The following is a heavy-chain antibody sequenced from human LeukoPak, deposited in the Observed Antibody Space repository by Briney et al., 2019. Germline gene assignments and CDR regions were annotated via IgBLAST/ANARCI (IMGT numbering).Heavy chain of an antibody. CDR1: GFTFSSYE. CDR3: AKDATTTGRPRGPLDI. Sequence: GGSLRLSCAASGFTFSSYEMNWVRQAPGKGLEWVSYISSSGSTIYYADSVKGRFTISRDNSKNTLYLQMNNLRAEDTAVYYCAKDATTTGRPRGPLDIWGQGTMVTVSS. V-gene: IGHV3-48*03. CDR2: ISSSGSTI. D-gene: IGHD4-17*01. J-gene: IGHJ3*02.